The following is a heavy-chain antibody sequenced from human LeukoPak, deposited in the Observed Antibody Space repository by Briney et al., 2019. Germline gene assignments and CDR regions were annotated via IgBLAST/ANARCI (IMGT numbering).Heavy chain of an antibody. CDR2: INPNSGGT. Sequence: ASVKVSRKASGYTFTGYYMHWVRQAPGQGLEWMGWINPNSGGTNYAQKFQGWVTMTRDTSISTAYMELSRLRSDDTAVYYCARSLSLILTGARENWFDPWGQGTLVTVSS. D-gene: IGHD3-9*01. CDR3: ARSLSLILTGARENWFDP. V-gene: IGHV1-2*04. CDR1: GYTFTGYY. J-gene: IGHJ5*02.